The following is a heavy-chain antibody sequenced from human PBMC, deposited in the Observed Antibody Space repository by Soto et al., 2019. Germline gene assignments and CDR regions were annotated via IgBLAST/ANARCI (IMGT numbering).Heavy chain of an antibody. Sequence: EVQLVESGGGLVKPGGSLRLSCAASGFTFSSYSMNWVRQAPGKGLEWVSSTSSQGGYIYYAYSVKGRFTISRDNAKNSLYLQMNSLRAEDTAVYYCARGPYGSGSYSYSDYWGQGILVTVSS. V-gene: IGHV3-21*01. CDR3: ARGPYGSGSYSYSDY. J-gene: IGHJ4*02. D-gene: IGHD3-10*01. CDR1: GFTFSSYS. CDR2: TSSQGGYI.